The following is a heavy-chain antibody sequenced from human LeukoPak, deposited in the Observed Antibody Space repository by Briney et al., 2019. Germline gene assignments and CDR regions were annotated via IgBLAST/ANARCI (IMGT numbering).Heavy chain of an antibody. J-gene: IGHJ4*02. CDR1: GFRFSSYW. Sequence: GGSLRLSCAASGFRFSSYWMTWVRQVPGKGLEWVANIKPDGSGKHYVDSVKGRFTISRDNAKSSLYLQMDSLRVEDTAVYYCSSQPAVIDLDFWGQGALVTVSS. CDR2: IKPDGSGK. CDR3: SSQPAVIDLDF. V-gene: IGHV3-7*01. D-gene: IGHD2/OR15-2a*01.